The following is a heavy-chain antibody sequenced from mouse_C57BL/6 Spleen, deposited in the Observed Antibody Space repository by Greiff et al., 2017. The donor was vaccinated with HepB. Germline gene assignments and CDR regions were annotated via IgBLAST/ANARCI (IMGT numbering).Heavy chain of an antibody. CDR2: IDPSDSYT. D-gene: IGHD1-1*01. J-gene: IGHJ2*01. Sequence: VQLQQPGAELVKPGASVKLSCKASGYTFTSYWMQWVKQRPGQGLEWIGEIDPSDSYTNYNQKFKGKATLTVDTSSSTAYMQLSSLTSEDSAVYYCARLGSSSLYYFDYWGQGTTLTVSS. V-gene: IGHV1-50*01. CDR3: ARLGSSSLYYFDY. CDR1: GYTFTSYW.